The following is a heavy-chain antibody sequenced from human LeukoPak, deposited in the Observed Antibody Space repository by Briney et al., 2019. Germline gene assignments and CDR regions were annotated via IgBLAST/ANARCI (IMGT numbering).Heavy chain of an antibody. CDR3: ARDPSGGYYDSSGYYTT. D-gene: IGHD3-22*01. Sequence: SETLSLTWSVSGGSISSYYRSWIRQPPGEGLESIGYIYYSGSTNYNPSLKSRVTISVDTSKNQFSLKLSSVTAADTAVYYCARDPSGGYYDSSGYYTTWGQGTLVTVSS. V-gene: IGHV4-59*12. CDR1: GGSISSYY. CDR2: IYYSGST. J-gene: IGHJ4*02.